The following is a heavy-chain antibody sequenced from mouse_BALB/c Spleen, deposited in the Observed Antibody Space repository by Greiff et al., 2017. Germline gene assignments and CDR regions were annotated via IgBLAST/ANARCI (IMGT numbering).Heavy chain of an antibody. Sequence: QVQLQQSGAELAKPGASVKMSCKASGYTFTSYWMHWVNQRPGQGLEWIGYINPSTGYTEYNQKFKDKATLTADKSSSTAYMQLSSLTSEDSAVYYCAAGVRRGHYYAMDYWGQGTSVTVSS. V-gene: IGHV1-7*01. D-gene: IGHD2-14*01. J-gene: IGHJ4*01. CDR2: INPSTGYT. CDR1: GYTFTSYW. CDR3: AAGVRRGHYYAMDY.